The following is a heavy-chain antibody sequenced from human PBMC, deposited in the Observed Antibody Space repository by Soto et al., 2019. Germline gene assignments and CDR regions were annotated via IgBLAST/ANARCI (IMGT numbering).Heavy chain of an antibody. CDR3: VRLLDPLKYFDWMSHDF. Sequence: LEILSLTCTVSGVAIINDNYHWGWIRQPPGKGLEWIGSIFYTGNTYYKSSLESRITISVDTSKNQFSLNLRSVTAADTAVYYCVRLLDPLKYFDWMSHDFWGQGTQVTVSS. V-gene: IGHV4-39*01. D-gene: IGHD3-9*01. J-gene: IGHJ4*02. CDR1: GVAIINDNYH. CDR2: IFYTGNT.